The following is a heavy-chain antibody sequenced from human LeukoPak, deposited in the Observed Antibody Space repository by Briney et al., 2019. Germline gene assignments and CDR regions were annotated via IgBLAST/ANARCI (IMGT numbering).Heavy chain of an antibody. D-gene: IGHD4-17*01. Sequence: SVKVSCKASGGTFSSYATSWVRQAPGQGLEWMGRIIPIFGTANYAQKFQGRVTITTDESTSTAYMELSSLRSEDTAVYYCARDILALEGDYLFDYWGQGTLVTVSS. V-gene: IGHV1-69*05. J-gene: IGHJ4*02. CDR3: ARDILALEGDYLFDY. CDR1: GGTFSSYA. CDR2: IIPIFGTA.